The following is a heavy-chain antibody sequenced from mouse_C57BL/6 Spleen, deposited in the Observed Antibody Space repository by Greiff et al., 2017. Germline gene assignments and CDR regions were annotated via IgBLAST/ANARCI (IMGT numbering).Heavy chain of an antibody. D-gene: IGHD3-1*01. J-gene: IGHJ2*01. V-gene: IGHV5-9*01. CDR3: ARQGYDGYFGY. Sequence: EVQLQESGGGLVKPGGSLKLSCAASGFTFSSYTMSWVRQTPEKRLEWVATIGGGGGNTYYPDSVKGRFTISIDTAKNTLYLQMRSLRSEDTALYYCARQGYDGYFGYWGQGTTLTVSS. CDR2: IGGGGGNT. CDR1: GFTFSSYT.